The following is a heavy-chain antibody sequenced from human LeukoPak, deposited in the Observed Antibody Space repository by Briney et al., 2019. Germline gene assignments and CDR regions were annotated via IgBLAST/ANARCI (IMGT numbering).Heavy chain of an antibody. D-gene: IGHD6-19*01. CDR1: GYTFTSYY. V-gene: IGHV1-46*01. J-gene: IGHJ6*02. CDR3: ARDVRWLGSPFMDV. CDR2: INPSGGST. Sequence: GASVKVSCKASGYTFTSYYMHWVRQAPGQGLEWMGIINPSGGSTSYAQKFQGRVTMTTDTSTSTIHMELSSLRSEDTAVYYCARDVRWLGSPFMDVWGQGTTVTVSS.